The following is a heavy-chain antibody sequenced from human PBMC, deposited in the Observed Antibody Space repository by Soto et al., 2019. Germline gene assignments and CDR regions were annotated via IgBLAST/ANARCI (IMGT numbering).Heavy chain of an antibody. V-gene: IGHV3-53*01. Sequence: EVQLVESGGGLIQPGGSLRLSCAASGFTVSSNYMSWVRQAPGKGLEWVSVIYSGGSTYYADSVKGRFTISRDNPKNTLYLQINSQRAEETAVYYCARDKRVKGDPSRPYYYGMDVWGPGTTVNVSS. D-gene: IGHD1-1*01. CDR2: IYSGGST. CDR3: ARDKRVKGDPSRPYYYGMDV. J-gene: IGHJ6*02. CDR1: GFTVSSNY.